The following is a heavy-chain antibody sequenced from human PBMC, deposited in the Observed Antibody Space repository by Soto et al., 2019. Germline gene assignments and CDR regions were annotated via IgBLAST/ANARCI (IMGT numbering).Heavy chain of an antibody. CDR1: GYTFTSDY. J-gene: IGHJ6*02. D-gene: IGHD2-2*01. V-gene: IGHV1-46*01. CDR2: INPSGGST. Sequence: ASVKVSCKASGYTFTSDYMHWVRQAPGQGLEWMGIINPSGGSTSYAQKFQGRVTMTRDTSTSTVYMELSSLRSEDTAVYYCARGCSSTSPYYYYYYGMDVWGQGTTVTVSS. CDR3: ARGCSSTSPYYYYYYGMDV.